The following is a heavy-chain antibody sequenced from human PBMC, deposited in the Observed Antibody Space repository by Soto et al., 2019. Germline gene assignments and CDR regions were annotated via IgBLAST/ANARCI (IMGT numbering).Heavy chain of an antibody. CDR2: INAGNGNT. CDR1: GYTFTSYA. V-gene: IGHV1-3*01. Sequence: QVQLVQSGAEVKKPGASVKVSCKASGYTFTSYAMHWVRQAPGQRLEWMGWINAGNGNTKYSQKFQGRVTITRDTSASTAYMELSSLRSEDTAVYYCARLGVKDGDYQYYFDYWGQGTLVTVSS. J-gene: IGHJ4*02. D-gene: IGHD4-17*01. CDR3: ARLGVKDGDYQYYFDY.